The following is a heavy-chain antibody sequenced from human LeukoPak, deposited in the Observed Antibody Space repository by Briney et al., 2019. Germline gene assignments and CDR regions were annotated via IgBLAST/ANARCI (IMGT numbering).Heavy chain of an antibody. J-gene: IGHJ6*03. CDR1: GYTFTSYD. CDR2: MNPNSGNT. Sequence: GASVKVSCKASGYTFTSYDINWVRQATGQGLEWMGWMNPNSGNTGYAQKFQGRVTITRNTSISTAYMELSGLRSEDTAVYYCAREYSSSWYPNYYYYYMDVWGKGTTVTVSS. CDR3: AREYSSSWYPNYYYYYMDV. D-gene: IGHD6-13*01. V-gene: IGHV1-8*03.